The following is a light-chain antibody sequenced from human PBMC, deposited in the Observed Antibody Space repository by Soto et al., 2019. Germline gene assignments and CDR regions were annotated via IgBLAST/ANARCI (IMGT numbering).Light chain of an antibody. CDR3: SSYAGSYTGI. J-gene: IGLJ1*01. CDR2: DVT. V-gene: IGLV2-11*01. Sequence: QSVLTQPRSVSGSPGQSVTVSCTGTSRDVAAYSYVSWFQQHPGKAPQLLIYDVTKRPSGVPDRFSGSKSGNTAALTISGLQAEDEAEYFCSSYAGSYTGIFGSGTKVTVL. CDR1: SRDVAAYSY.